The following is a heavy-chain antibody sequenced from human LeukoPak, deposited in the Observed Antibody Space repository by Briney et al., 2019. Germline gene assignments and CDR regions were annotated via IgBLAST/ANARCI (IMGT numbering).Heavy chain of an antibody. CDR3: AKEVPVVVTACYYDY. CDR1: GFTFSSYA. D-gene: IGHD2-21*02. Sequence: TGGSLRLSCAASGFTFSSYAMNWVRQAPGKGLEWVSVISGSGGSTYYADSVKGRFTISRDNSKNTLNLQMNSLRAEDTAVYYCAKEVPVVVTACYYDYWGQGTLVTVSS. J-gene: IGHJ4*02. CDR2: ISGSGGST. V-gene: IGHV3-23*01.